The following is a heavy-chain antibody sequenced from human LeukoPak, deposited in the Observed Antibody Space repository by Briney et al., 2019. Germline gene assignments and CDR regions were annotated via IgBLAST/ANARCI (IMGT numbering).Heavy chain of an antibody. CDR1: GXTFSSYG. V-gene: IGHV3-30*18. D-gene: IGHD6-19*01. J-gene: IGHJ4*02. CDR2: ISYDGSNK. CDR3: AKGLSGIAVAGTGFDY. Sequence: GGSLRLSCAASGXTFSSYGMHWVRQAPGKGLEWVAVISYDGSNKYYADSVKGRFTISRDNSKNTLYLQMNSLRAEDTAVYYCAKGLSGIAVAGTGFDYWGQGTLVTVSS.